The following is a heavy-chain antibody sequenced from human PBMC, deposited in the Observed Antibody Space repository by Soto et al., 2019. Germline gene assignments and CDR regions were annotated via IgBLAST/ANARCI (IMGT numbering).Heavy chain of an antibody. D-gene: IGHD6-19*01. CDR2: ISYDGSNK. CDR3: ARAEDSRGWSGGPNWFDP. Sequence: QVQLVESGGGVVQPGRSLRLSCAASGFTFSSYAMHWVRQAPGKGLEWVAVISYDGSNKYYADSVKGRFTISRDNSKNTLYLQMNSLRAEDTAVYYCARAEDSRGWSGGPNWFDPWGQGTLVTVSS. J-gene: IGHJ5*02. V-gene: IGHV3-30-3*01. CDR1: GFTFSSYA.